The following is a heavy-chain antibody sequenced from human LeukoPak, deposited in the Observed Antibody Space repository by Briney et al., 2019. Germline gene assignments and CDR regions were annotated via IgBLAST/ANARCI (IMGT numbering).Heavy chain of an antibody. D-gene: IGHD3-22*01. V-gene: IGHV3-30*02. Sequence: GGSLRLSCAASGFTFSSYGMHWVRQAPGKGLEWVAFIRYDGSNKYYADSVKGRFIISRDNAKDSLYLQMTSLRAEDTAMYYCARSRGYYYDSSGYLSDFWGRGTLVTVSS. CDR1: GFTFSSYG. J-gene: IGHJ4*02. CDR3: ARSRGYYYDSSGYLSDF. CDR2: IRYDGSNK.